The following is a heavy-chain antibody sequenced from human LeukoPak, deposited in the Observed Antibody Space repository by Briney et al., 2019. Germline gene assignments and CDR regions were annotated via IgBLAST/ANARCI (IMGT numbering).Heavy chain of an antibody. CDR3: VKDEYSSTWRPDY. V-gene: IGHV3-64D*09. D-gene: IGHD6-6*01. J-gene: IGHJ4*02. Sequence: GGSLRLSCSASGFTFSSYAMHWVRQAPGKGLEYVSAISSNGGSTYYADSVKGRFTISRDNSKNTLYLQMSSLRAEDTAVYYCVKDEYSSTWRPDYWGQGTLVTVPS. CDR2: ISSNGGST. CDR1: GFTFSSYA.